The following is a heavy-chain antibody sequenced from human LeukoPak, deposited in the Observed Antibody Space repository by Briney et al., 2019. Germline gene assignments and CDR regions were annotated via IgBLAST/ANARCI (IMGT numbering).Heavy chain of an antibody. CDR2: IIPIFGTA. V-gene: IGHV1-69*01. Sequence: GASVKVSCKASGGTFSSYAISWVRQAPGQGLEWMGGIIPIFGTANYAQKFQGRVTTTADESTSTAYMELSSLRSEDTAVYYCARVIGEGYDYDYYYGMDVWGQGTTVTVSS. CDR1: GGTFSSYA. CDR3: ARVIGEGYDYDYYYGMDV. D-gene: IGHD5-12*01. J-gene: IGHJ6*02.